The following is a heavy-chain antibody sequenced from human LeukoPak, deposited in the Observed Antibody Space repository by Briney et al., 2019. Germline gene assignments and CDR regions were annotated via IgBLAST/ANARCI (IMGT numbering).Heavy chain of an antibody. D-gene: IGHD5-24*01. Sequence: ASVKVSCKASGYTFTSYDINWVRQATGQGPEWMGWMNPNNGNTGYAQKFQGRVTITADTSTSTAYMELSSLRSEDTAVYYCARAGWLQYYYFDYWGQGTLVTVSS. J-gene: IGHJ4*02. V-gene: IGHV1-8*01. CDR2: MNPNNGNT. CDR1: GYTFTSYD. CDR3: ARAGWLQYYYFDY.